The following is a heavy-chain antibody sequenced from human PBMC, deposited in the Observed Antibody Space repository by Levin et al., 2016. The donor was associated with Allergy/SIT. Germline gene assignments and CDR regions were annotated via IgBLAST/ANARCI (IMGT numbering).Heavy chain of an antibody. CDR2: ISYDGSNK. J-gene: IGHJ6*02. Sequence: VRQAPGKGLEWVAVISYDGSNKYYADSVKGRFTISRDNSKNTLYLQMNSLRAEDTAVYYCAREGYSYGPPYYYGMDVWGQGTTVTVSS. D-gene: IGHD5-18*01. CDR3: AREGYSYGPPYYYGMDV. V-gene: IGHV3-30*04.